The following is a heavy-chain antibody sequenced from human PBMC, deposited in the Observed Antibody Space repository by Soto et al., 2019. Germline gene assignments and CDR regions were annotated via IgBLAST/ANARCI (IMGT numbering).Heavy chain of an antibody. CDR1: GFTFSTYG. V-gene: IGHV3-30*18. CDR3: AKLGYSVDDYTYYDGLDV. CDR2: IAHDGSRE. J-gene: IGHJ6*02. Sequence: QVQMVESGGGVVQPGRSLRLSCAASGFTFSTYGIHWVRQAPGKGLEWVAVIAHDGSREYYADSVKGRFAISRDNSKNTLYLQMNSLRAEATAVYYCAKLGYSVDDYTYYDGLDVWGQGTTVTVSS. D-gene: IGHD5-12*01.